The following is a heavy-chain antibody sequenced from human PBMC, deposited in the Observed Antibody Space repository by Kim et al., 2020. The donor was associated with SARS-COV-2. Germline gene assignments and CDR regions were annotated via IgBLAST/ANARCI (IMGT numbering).Heavy chain of an antibody. Sequence: SVKVSCKASGGTFSSYAISWVRQAPGQGLEWMGRIIPILGIANYAQKFQGRVTITADKSTSTAYMELSSLRSEDTAVYYCARVRGYSGYDHYYYGMDVWGQGTTVTVSS. CDR3: ARVRGYSGYDHYYYGMDV. V-gene: IGHV1-69*04. CDR2: IIPILGIA. D-gene: IGHD5-12*01. CDR1: GGTFSSYA. J-gene: IGHJ6*02.